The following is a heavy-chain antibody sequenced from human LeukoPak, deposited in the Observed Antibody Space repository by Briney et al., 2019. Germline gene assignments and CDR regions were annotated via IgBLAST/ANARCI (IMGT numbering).Heavy chain of an antibody. J-gene: IGHJ4*02. Sequence: GGSLRLSCAASGFTFSSYWMHWVRQAPGKGLVWVSHINTDVSSTTYADSVKGRFIISRDNAKNTLYLQMNSLRAEDTAVYYCARDRDSGSNIDYWGQGTLVTVSS. CDR1: GFTFSSYW. CDR2: INTDVSST. V-gene: IGHV3-74*01. CDR3: ARDRDSGSNIDY. D-gene: IGHD1-26*01.